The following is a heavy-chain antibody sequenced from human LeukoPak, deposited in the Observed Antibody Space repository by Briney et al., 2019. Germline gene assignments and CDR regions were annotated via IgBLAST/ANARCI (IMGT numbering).Heavy chain of an antibody. Sequence: SGGSLRLSCTSSGFTFSDYYMSWIRQAPGKVLEWVSYVSQSGTTIYYADSVKGRFTISRDNSKNSLDLQMNSLKAEDTGMYYCAREGHTYGSDYWGQGTLVTVSS. D-gene: IGHD3-10*01. CDR3: AREGHTYGSDY. V-gene: IGHV3-11*01. CDR2: VSQSGTTI. J-gene: IGHJ4*02. CDR1: GFTFSDYY.